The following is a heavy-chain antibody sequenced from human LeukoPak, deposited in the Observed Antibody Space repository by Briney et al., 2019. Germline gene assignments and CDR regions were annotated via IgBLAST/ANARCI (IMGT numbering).Heavy chain of an antibody. D-gene: IGHD4-17*01. V-gene: IGHV4-34*01. CDR3: ASLQPTVTTEIWFDP. CDR2: INHSGST. Sequence: SETLSLTCAVYGSSFSDYSWSWIYQPPGKGLEWIGEINHSGSTNYNPSLKSRVTISVDTSKNQFSLKLSSVTAADTAVYYCASLQPTVTTEIWFDPWGQGTLVTVSS. J-gene: IGHJ5*02. CDR1: GSSFSDYS.